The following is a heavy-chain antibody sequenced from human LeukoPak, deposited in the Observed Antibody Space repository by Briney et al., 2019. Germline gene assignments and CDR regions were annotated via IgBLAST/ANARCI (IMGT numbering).Heavy chain of an antibody. CDR3: ARDRTPWFTDAFDI. Sequence: PGGSLRLSCAASGFTFSRYWMHWVRQAPGKGLVWVSRINSDGSSTTYADSVKGRFTISRDNAKNTLYLQMNSLRAEDTAVYYCARDRTPWFTDAFDIWGQGTMVTVSS. V-gene: IGHV3-74*01. CDR2: INSDGSST. J-gene: IGHJ3*02. CDR1: GFTFSRYW. D-gene: IGHD3-10*01.